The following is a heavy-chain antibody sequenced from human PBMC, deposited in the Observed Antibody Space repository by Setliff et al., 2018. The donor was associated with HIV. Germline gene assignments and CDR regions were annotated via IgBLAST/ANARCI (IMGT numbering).Heavy chain of an antibody. J-gene: IGHJ4*02. CDR2: IETDGSDT. CDR3: AKRGGYSRIFDY. D-gene: IGHD5-18*01. V-gene: IGHV3-74*01. Sequence: PGGSLRLSCAASGFIFGSYWMHWVRQTPEKGLEWVARIETDGSDTSYADSVRGRFTISRDNSKKSLYLQMNDLRPGDTALYFCAKRGGYSRIFDYWGQGTLVTVSS. CDR1: GFIFGSYW.